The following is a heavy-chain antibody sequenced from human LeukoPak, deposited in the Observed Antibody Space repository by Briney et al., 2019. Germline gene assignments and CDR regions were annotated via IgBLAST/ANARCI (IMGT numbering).Heavy chain of an antibody. CDR1: RFTFSNYA. Sequence: GGSLRLSCAASRFTFSNYAMNWVGPALGKGLEGVASISGSGGSTYFEGSVKGRVTISRDNSKNTMYMQMNSLRVEDTAVYYCAKGGQNYDFWRFDYWGQGSLVTVSS. V-gene: IGHV3-23*01. CDR3: AKGGQNYDFWRFDY. CDR2: ISGSGGST. J-gene: IGHJ4*02. D-gene: IGHD3-3*01.